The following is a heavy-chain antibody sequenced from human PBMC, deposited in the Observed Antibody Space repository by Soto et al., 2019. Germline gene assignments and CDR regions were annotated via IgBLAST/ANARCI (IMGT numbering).Heavy chain of an antibody. CDR3: DV. CDR1: GFTFSSYG. CDR2: ISYDGSNK. J-gene: IGHJ6*02. V-gene: IGHV3-30*03. Sequence: GGSLRLSCAASGFTFSSYGMHWVRQAPGKGLEWVAVISYDGSNKYYADSVKGRFTISRDNSKNTMYLQMNSLRAEDYFYYGMDVWGQGTTVTVSS.